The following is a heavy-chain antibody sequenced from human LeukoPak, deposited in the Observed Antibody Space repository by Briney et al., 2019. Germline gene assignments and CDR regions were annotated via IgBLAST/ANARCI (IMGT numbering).Heavy chain of an antibody. CDR1: GFTFSSYA. CDR2: ISGSGGST. Sequence: PGGSLRLSCAASGFTFSSYAMSWVRQAPGKGLEWVSAISGSGGSTYYADSVKGRFTISRDNSKNTLYLQMNSLRAEDTAVYYCARLLWFGELFSPIDYWGQGTLVTVSS. V-gene: IGHV3-23*01. CDR3: ARLLWFGELFSPIDY. D-gene: IGHD3-10*01. J-gene: IGHJ4*02.